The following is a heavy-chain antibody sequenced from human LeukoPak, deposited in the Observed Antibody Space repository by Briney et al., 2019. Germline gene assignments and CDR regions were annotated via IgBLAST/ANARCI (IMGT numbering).Heavy chain of an antibody. J-gene: IGHJ3*02. CDR3: TRILRTRITMVQGVGGAFDI. D-gene: IGHD3-10*01. CDR1: GGSISSYY. Sequence: PSETLSLNCTVSGGSISSYYWSWIRQPAGKGLEWIGRIYTSGSTNYNPSLKSRVTMSVDTSKNQFSLKLSSVTAADTAVYYCTRILRTRITMVQGVGGAFDIWGQGTMVTVSS. V-gene: IGHV4-4*07. CDR2: IYTSGST.